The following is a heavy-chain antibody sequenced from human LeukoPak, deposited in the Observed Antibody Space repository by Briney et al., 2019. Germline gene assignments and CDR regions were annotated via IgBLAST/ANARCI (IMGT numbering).Heavy chain of an antibody. V-gene: IGHV1-18*01. CDR1: GYTFTSYD. CDR3: ARDRYYDFWSGYLDYYYYYYMDV. J-gene: IGHJ6*03. CDR2: ISAYNGNT. Sequence: ASVKVSCNASGYTFTSYDINWVRQAPGQGLECMGWISAYNGNTNYARKLQGRVTMTTDTSTSTAYMELRSLRSDDTAVYYCARDRYYDFWSGYLDYYYYYYMDVWGKGTTVTVSS. D-gene: IGHD3-3*01.